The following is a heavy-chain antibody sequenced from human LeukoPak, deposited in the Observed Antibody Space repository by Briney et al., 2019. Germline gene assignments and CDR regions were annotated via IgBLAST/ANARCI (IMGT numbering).Heavy chain of an antibody. V-gene: IGHV1-8*01. CDR2: MNPNSGNT. CDR3: ARGGLVDTAMAT. J-gene: IGHJ4*02. Sequence: ALVKVSCKATGYTFSSFGISWVRQAPGQGLEWMGWMNPNSGNTGYAQKFQGRVTITRNTSISTAYMELSSLRSEDTAVYYCARGGLVDTAMATWGQGTLVTVSS. D-gene: IGHD5-18*01. CDR1: GYTFSSFG.